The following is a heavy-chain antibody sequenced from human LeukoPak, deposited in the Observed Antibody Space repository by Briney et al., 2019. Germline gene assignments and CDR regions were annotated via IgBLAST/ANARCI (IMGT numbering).Heavy chain of an antibody. CDR3: AQGHSSTSGLSY. CDR1: GFTFSSYA. CDR2: ISGSGGSV. Sequence: GGSLRLSCAASGFTFSSYAMNWVRQAPGKGLEWVSFISGSGGSVFYAESVKGRFTISRDNSENTVYLQMNSLRAEDTAVYHCAQGHSSTSGLSYWGQGALVTVSS. V-gene: IGHV3-23*01. D-gene: IGHD2-2*01. J-gene: IGHJ4*02.